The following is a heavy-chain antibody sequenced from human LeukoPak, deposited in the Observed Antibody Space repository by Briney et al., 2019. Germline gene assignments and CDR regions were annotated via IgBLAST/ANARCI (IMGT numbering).Heavy chain of an antibody. CDR3: EYSGQRIDYFDN. J-gene: IGHJ4*02. D-gene: IGHD5-12*01. CDR2: IYYSRST. V-gene: IGHV4-39*01. Sequence: SETLSLTCTVSGGSISSGSYYWGWIRQPPGKGLEWIGSIYYSRSTYYNPSLKGRVTISVDTSKHQFSLKLSSVAAAVTVVYYFEYSGQRIDYFDNCGQGTLVTVSS. CDR1: GGSISSGSYY.